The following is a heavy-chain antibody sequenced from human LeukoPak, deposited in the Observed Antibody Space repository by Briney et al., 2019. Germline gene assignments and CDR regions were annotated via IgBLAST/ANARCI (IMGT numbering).Heavy chain of an antibody. V-gene: IGHV3-7*05. J-gene: IGHJ4*02. D-gene: IGHD2/OR15-2a*01. CDR3: ARDPKNFCGHFDY. CDR1: GFTFSSYW. CDR2: IKQDGSEK. Sequence: GGSLRLSCAASGFTFSSYWMSWVRQAPGKGLEWVANIKQDGSEKYYVDSVKGRFTISRDNAKNSLYLQMNSLRAEDTAVYYCARDPKNFCGHFDYWGQGTLVTVSS.